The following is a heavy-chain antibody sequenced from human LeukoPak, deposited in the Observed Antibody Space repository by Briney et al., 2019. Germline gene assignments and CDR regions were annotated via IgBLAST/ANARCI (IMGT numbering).Heavy chain of an antibody. J-gene: IGHJ4*02. CDR3: ARERTLTSCYDY. CDR2: INPNSGGT. D-gene: IGHD2-15*01. Sequence: ASVKVSCKASGYTFTGYYMHWVRQAPGQGLEWMGWINPNSGGTNYAQKFQGRVTMTRDTSISAAYMELSRLRSDDTAVYYCARERTLTSCYDYWGQGTLVTVSS. V-gene: IGHV1-2*02. CDR1: GYTFTGYY.